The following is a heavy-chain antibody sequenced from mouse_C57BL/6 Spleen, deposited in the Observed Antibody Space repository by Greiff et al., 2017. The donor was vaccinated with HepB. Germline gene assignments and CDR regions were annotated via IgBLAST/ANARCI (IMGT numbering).Heavy chain of an antibody. Sequence: QVHVKQSGAVLVRPGTSVKMSCKASGYTFTNYWIGWAKQRPGHGLEWIGDIYPGGGYTNYNEKFKGKATLTADKSSSTAYMQFSSLTSEDSAIYYCARRYGSSGYWYFDVWGTGTTVTVSS. CDR3: ARRYGSSGYWYFDV. J-gene: IGHJ1*03. CDR2: IYPGGGYT. CDR1: GYTFTNYW. V-gene: IGHV1-63*01. D-gene: IGHD1-1*01.